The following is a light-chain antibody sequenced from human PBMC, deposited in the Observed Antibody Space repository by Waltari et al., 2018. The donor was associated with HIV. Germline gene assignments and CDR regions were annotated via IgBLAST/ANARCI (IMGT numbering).Light chain of an antibody. V-gene: IGLV2-8*01. CDR3: ASHAGSKDV. CDR2: DVT. J-gene: IGLJ2*01. Sequence: QSALTQPPSASGSPGQSVTISCTGTSSDVGAYNYVSWFQQHPGKAPKLMIYDVTKRPSGVPDRCPGSKSGNTASLTVSGLQAEDEADYYCASHAGSKDVFGGGTRLTVL. CDR1: SSDVGAYNY.